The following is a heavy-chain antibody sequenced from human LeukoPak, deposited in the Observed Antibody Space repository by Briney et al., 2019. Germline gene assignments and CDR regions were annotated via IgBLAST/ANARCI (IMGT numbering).Heavy chain of an antibody. CDR2: IIPIFGTA. J-gene: IGHJ5*02. D-gene: IGHD2-2*01. Sequence: SVKVPCKASGGTFSSYAISWVRQAPGQGLEWMGEIIPIFGTANYAQKFQGRVTITADESTSTAYMELSSLRSEDTAVYYCAGEDIVVVPAAHNWFDPWGQGTLVTVSS. CDR1: GGTFSSYA. CDR3: AGEDIVVVPAAHNWFDP. V-gene: IGHV1-69*13.